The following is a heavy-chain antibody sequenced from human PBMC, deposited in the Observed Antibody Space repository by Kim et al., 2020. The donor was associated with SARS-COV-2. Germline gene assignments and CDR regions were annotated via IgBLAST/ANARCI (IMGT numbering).Heavy chain of an antibody. CDR3: ARDYDLTHSYGYRSFWQYGYFDL. J-gene: IGHJ2*01. CDR2: IIPILGIA. CDR1: GGTFSSYA. D-gene: IGHD5-18*01. V-gene: IGHV1-69*04. Sequence: SVKVSCKASGGTFSSYAISWVRQAPGQGLEWMGRIIPILGIANYAQKFQGRVTITADKSTSTAYMELSSLRSEDTAVYYCARDYDLTHSYGYRSFWQYGYFDLWGRGTLVTVSS.